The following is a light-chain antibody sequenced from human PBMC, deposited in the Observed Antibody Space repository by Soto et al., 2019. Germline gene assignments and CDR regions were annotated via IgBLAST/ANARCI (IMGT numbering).Light chain of an antibody. Sequence: QSVLTQPPSASGTPGPWVTLSCSGSSSNIGSNYVYWYQQLPGTAPKLLIYRNNQRPSGVPDRFSGSKSGTSASLAISGLRSEDEADYYCAAWDDSRSGYVVFGGGTKLTVL. CDR3: AAWDDSRSGYVV. CDR2: RNN. CDR1: SSNIGSNY. J-gene: IGLJ2*01. V-gene: IGLV1-47*01.